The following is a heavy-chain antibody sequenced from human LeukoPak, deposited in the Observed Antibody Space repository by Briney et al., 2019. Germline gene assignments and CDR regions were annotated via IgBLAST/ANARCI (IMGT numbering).Heavy chain of an antibody. D-gene: IGHD1-26*01. CDR1: GFTFSTYA. CDR3: AKADSGSYSHFDY. J-gene: IGHJ4*02. CDR2: ISGSAGST. Sequence: GGSLRLSCAASGFTFSTYAMSWVRQAPGKGLEWVSSISGSAGSTYYADSVKGRFTISRDNSKNKLYLQMNSLRAEDTAIYYCAKADSGSYSHFDYWGQGTLVSVST. V-gene: IGHV3-23*01.